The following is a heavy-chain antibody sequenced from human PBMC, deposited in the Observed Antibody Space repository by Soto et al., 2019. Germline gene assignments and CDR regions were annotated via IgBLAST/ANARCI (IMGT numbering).Heavy chain of an antibody. J-gene: IGHJ5*02. CDR3: VRDYYGSGSFSP. D-gene: IGHD3-10*01. CDR1: GFPFINYE. Sequence: PWGSLRLSCAASGFPFINYEINCFGQAPGKGLEWISYITGSATVIHYADSVKGRFTVSRDNAKKSLFLQMDSLRDDDTAFYYCVRDYYGSGSFSPWGQGALVTVSS. CDR2: ITGSATVI. V-gene: IGHV3-48*03.